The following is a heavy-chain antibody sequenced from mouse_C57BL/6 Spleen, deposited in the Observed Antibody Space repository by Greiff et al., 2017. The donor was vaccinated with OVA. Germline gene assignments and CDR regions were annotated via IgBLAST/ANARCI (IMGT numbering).Heavy chain of an antibody. CDR2: IHPNSGST. CDR3: ARGGSTMASRGFAY. CDR1: GYTFTSYW. V-gene: IGHV1-64*01. Sequence: VQLQQPGAELVKPGASVKLSCKASGYTFTSYWMHWVKQRPGQGLEWIGMIHPNSGSTNYNEKFKSKATLTVDKSSSTAYMQLSSLTSEDSAVYYCARGGSTMASRGFAYWGQGTLVTVSA. J-gene: IGHJ3*01. D-gene: IGHD2-1*01.